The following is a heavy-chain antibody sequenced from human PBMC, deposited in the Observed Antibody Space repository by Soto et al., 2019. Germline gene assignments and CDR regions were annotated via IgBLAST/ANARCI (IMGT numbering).Heavy chain of an antibody. Sequence: PXGSLRLSCAAAGFTFSSYSMNWVRQAPGKGLEWVSSISSSSSYIYYADSVKGRFTISRDNAKNSLYLQMNSLRAEDTAVYYCARAGEYSSSSFDYWGQGTLVTVSS. CDR2: ISSSSSYI. J-gene: IGHJ4*02. V-gene: IGHV3-21*01. CDR3: ARAGEYSSSSFDY. CDR1: GFTFSSYS. D-gene: IGHD6-6*01.